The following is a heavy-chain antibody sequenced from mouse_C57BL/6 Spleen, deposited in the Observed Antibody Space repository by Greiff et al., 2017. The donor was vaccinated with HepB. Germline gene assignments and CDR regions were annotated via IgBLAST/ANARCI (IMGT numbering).Heavy chain of an antibody. CDR1: GYTFTDYY. D-gene: IGHD3-2*02. J-gene: IGHJ2*01. Sequence: VQLQQSGPELVKPGASVKISCKASGYTFTDYYMNWVKQSHGKSLEWIGDINPNNGGTSYNQKFKGKATLTVDKSSSTAYMELRSLTSEDSAVYYCVGTAQATVYFDYWGQGTTLTVSS. V-gene: IGHV1-26*01. CDR3: VGTAQATVYFDY. CDR2: INPNNGGT.